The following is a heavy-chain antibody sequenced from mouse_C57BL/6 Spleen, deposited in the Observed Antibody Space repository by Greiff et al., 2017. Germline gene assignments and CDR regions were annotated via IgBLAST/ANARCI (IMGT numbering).Heavy chain of an antibody. J-gene: IGHJ1*03. CDR2: ISSGSSTI. V-gene: IGHV5-17*01. Sequence: EVMLVESGGGLVEPGGSLKLSCAASGFTFSDYGMHWVRQAPEKGLEWVAYISSGSSTIYYADTVKGRFTISRDNAKNTLFLQMTSLRSEDTAMYYCASAYSNYWYFGVWGTGTTVTVSS. CDR3: ASAYSNYWYFGV. CDR1: GFTFSDYG. D-gene: IGHD2-5*01.